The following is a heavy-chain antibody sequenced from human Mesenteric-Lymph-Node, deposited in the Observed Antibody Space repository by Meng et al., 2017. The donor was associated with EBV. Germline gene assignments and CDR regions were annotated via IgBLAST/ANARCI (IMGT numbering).Heavy chain of an antibody. CDR2: INWRGTT. D-gene: IGHD6-19*01. CDR1: GGSIGRTSYY. J-gene: IGHJ4*02. CDR3: ARQINSGSFESATFDY. Sequence: QLDVQESGPGLAEPSEPLSLTCVVSGGSIGRTSYYWGWIRQSPGKGLEWIGGINWRGTTYYNPSLKSRVTISLDMSKNQFSLRLTSLTATDTALYYCARQINSGSFESATFDYWGQGALVTVSS. V-gene: IGHV4-39*01.